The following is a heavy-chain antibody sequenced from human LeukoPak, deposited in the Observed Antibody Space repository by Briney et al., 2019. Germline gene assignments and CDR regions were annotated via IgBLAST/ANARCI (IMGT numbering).Heavy chain of an antibody. Sequence: WETLSLTCTVSGGSMNHHYWSWVRQPPGKEPEWIAYIYDSGTSATTDYNASLKSRVTISMDTSKRQFSLRLDSVTAADTAVYYCAEIPRDRGQGTLVTVSS. J-gene: IGHJ4*02. CDR3: AEIPRD. CDR2: IYDSGTSATT. V-gene: IGHV4-59*11. CDR1: GGSMNHHY.